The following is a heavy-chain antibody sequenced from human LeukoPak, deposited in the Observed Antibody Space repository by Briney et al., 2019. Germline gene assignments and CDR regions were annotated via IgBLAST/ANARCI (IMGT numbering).Heavy chain of an antibody. J-gene: IGHJ4*02. D-gene: IGHD2-15*01. CDR3: ASRPDQHLLYYFDY. CDR1: GYTFTGYY. Sequence: ASVKVSYKASGYTFTGYYMHWVRQAPGQGLEGMGWINPNSGGTKYAQKFQGRVTMTSDASISTAYMELSSLRSDDTAVYYCASRPDQHLLYYFDYWGQGALVTVSS. V-gene: IGHV1-2*02. CDR2: INPNSGGT.